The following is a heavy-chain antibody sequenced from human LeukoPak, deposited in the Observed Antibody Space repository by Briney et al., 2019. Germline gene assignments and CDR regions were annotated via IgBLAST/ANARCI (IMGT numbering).Heavy chain of an antibody. V-gene: IGHV1-2*02. J-gene: IGHJ4*02. Sequence: GASLRVSCTASGYTFTGYYIHWLRQAPGQGLEWMAFINPNSGGTNNAQKFQGSFTMTRDTSTSTVYMKLSNLRSEDTAVYYSARGLSGITHKIQLWFNGDFWGQGTRVTVSS. CDR3: ARGLSGITHKIQLWFNGDF. D-gene: IGHD5-18*01. CDR2: INPNSGGT. CDR1: GYTFTGYY.